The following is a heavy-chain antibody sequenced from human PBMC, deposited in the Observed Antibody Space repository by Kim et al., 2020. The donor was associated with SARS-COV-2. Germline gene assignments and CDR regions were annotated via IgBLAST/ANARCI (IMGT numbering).Heavy chain of an antibody. V-gene: IGHV5-51*01. CDR3: ARAAGGETGDYYDSSGLVSGSYFDY. CDR1: GYSFTSYW. Sequence: GESLKISCKGSGYSFTSYWIGWVRQMPGKGLEWMGIIYPGDSDTRYSPSFQGQVTISADKSISTAYLQWSSLKASDTAMYYCARAAGGETGDYYDSSGLVSGSYFDYWGQGTLVTVSS. CDR2: IYPGDSDT. D-gene: IGHD3-22*01. J-gene: IGHJ4*02.